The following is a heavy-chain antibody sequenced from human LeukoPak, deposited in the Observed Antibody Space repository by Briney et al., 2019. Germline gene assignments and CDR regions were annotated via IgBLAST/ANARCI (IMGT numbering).Heavy chain of an antibody. Sequence: ASVKVSCKASGGTFSSYAISWVRQAPGQGLEWMGRIIPILGIANYAQKFQGRVTITADKSTSTAYMELSSLRSEDTAVYYCAVGVYMVRSNRGMDVWGQGTTVTVSS. CDR3: AVGVYMVRSNRGMDV. CDR2: IIPILGIA. D-gene: IGHD3-10*01. J-gene: IGHJ6*02. CDR1: GGTFSSYA. V-gene: IGHV1-69*04.